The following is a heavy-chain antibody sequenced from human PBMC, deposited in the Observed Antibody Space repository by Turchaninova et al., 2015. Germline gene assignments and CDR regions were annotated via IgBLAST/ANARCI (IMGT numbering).Heavy chain of an antibody. V-gene: IGHV2-70*15. CDR3: ARTHSFRTIFGVVGGADHYYYGMDV. J-gene: IGHJ6*02. Sequence: QVTLRESGPALVKPTQTLTLTCTFPGFSLSTSGMCVSWIRQPPGKALEWLARIDWADDTYYSTSLKPRLTISKNTSKTQVVHTLHTMDPVDQATYSGARTHSFRTIFGVVGGADHYYYGMDVWGQGTTVTVSS. CDR2: IDWADDT. CDR1: GFSLSTSGMC. D-gene: IGHD3-3*01.